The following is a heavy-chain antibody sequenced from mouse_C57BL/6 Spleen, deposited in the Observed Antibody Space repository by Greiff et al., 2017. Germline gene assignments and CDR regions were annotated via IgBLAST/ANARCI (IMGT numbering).Heavy chain of an antibody. CDR3: TTDGQYYLGD. V-gene: IGHV14-1*01. J-gene: IGHJ2*01. CDR1: GFNIKDYY. CDR2: IDPEDGDT. D-gene: IGHD1-2*01. Sequence: EVQLVESGAELVRPGASVKLSCTASGFNIKDYYMHWVKQRPEQGLEWSGRIDPEDGDTEYAPKFQGKATMTADTSSNPAYLQLSSLTSEDTAVYYGTTDGQYYLGDWGQGTTLTVAS.